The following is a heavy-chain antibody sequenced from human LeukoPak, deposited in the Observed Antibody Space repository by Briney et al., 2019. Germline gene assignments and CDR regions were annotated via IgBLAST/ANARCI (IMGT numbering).Heavy chain of an antibody. Sequence: SQTLSVTCASSGDRVSSNSAAWNWIRQSPSRRLECLGRTYYRSKWYNDYAVSVKSRITINPDTSKNQFSLQLNSVTPEDTAVYYCARLGLSGPNFDYWGQGTLVTVSS. D-gene: IGHD3-10*01. J-gene: IGHJ4*02. V-gene: IGHV6-1*01. CDR3: ARLGLSGPNFDY. CDR2: TYYRSKWYN. CDR1: GDRVSSNSAA.